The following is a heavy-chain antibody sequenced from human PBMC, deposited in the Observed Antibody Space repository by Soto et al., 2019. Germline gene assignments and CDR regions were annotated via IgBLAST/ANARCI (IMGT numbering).Heavy chain of an antibody. V-gene: IGHV1-69*08. J-gene: IGHJ1*01. CDR2: IIPILGIA. CDR3: ARESRASSRPT. CDR1: GGTFSSYT. D-gene: IGHD2-15*01. Sequence: QVQLVQSGAEVKKPGSSVKVSCKASGGTFSSYTISWVRQAPGQGLEWMGRIIPILGIANYAQKFQGRVTITADKSTRTVYMELSSLRSEDTAVYYCARESRASSRPTWGQGTLVTVSS.